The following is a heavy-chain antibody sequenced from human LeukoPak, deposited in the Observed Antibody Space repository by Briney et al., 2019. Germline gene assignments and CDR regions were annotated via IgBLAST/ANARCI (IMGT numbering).Heavy chain of an antibody. CDR2: IYHSGST. D-gene: IGHD3-22*01. Sequence: PSGTLSPTCAVSGGSISSSNWWSWVRQPPGKGLEWIGEIYHSGSTNYNPSLKSRVTISVDTSKNQFSLKLSSVTAADTAVYYCARDRSSGYYQSDFQHWGQGTLVTVSS. CDR1: GGSISSSNW. CDR3: ARDRSSGYYQSDFQH. J-gene: IGHJ1*01. V-gene: IGHV4-4*02.